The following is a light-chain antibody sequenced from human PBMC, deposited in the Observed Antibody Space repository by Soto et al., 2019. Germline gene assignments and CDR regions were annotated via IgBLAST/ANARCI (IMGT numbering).Light chain of an antibody. CDR3: AAWDDSLNGWV. CDR1: SSNIGSNT. J-gene: IGLJ3*02. Sequence: QSVLTQPPSASGTPGQRGTISCSGSSSNIGSNTVNWYQQLPGTAPKLLSYSNNQRPSGVPDRFSGSKSGTSASLAISGLQSEDEADYYCAAWDDSLNGWVFGGGTKLTV. V-gene: IGLV1-44*01. CDR2: SNN.